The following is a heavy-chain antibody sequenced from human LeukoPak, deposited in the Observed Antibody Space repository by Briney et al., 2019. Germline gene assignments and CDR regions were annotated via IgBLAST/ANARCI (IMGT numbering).Heavy chain of an antibody. CDR2: INIGNGNT. D-gene: IGHD2-21*01. Sequence: ASVTVSCTASGYTFTSYGINWVRQAPGQRLEWMGWINIGNGNTKYSQNFQGRLTISRDTSATTAYMDLSSLRSEDTAVFYCARRLGRSFDYWGQGTLVTVSS. CDR1: GYTFTSYG. CDR3: ARRLGRSFDY. J-gene: IGHJ4*02. V-gene: IGHV1-3*04.